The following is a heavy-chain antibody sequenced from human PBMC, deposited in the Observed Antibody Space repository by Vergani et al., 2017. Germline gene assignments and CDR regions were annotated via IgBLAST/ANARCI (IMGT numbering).Heavy chain of an antibody. V-gene: IGHV5-51*03. CDR1: ESSFISNE. J-gene: IGHJ5*02. D-gene: IGHD3-3*01. Sequence: EVMLVQSGAEVKKPGESLKISCKYSESSFISNEIAWVRQMSGKGLQWMGNINPIDSKIAYSPSFQGQAIMSLDKSITTAYLQWRSLKASDTATYYCAETHDFSSLYSSYNWFDPWGQGTQVTVSS. CDR3: AETHDFSSLYSSYNWFDP. CDR2: INPIDSKI.